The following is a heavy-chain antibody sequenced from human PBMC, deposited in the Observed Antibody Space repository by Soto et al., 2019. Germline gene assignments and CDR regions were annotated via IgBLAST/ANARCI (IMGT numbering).Heavy chain of an antibody. CDR1: GFTFSSYA. Sequence: PGGSLRLSCAASGFTFSSYAMSWVRQAPGKGLEWVSVISGSGDSTYDADSVKGRFTISRDNSKDTLYLQMNSLRAEDTAVYYCAKGATHYDFWSGYLDYSYMDVWGKGTTVTVSS. CDR2: ISGSGDST. CDR3: AKGATHYDFWSGYLDYSYMDV. J-gene: IGHJ6*03. V-gene: IGHV3-23*01. D-gene: IGHD3-3*01.